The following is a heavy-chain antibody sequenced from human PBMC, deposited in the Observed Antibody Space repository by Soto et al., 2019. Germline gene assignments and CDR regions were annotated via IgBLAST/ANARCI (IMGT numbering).Heavy chain of an antibody. D-gene: IGHD2-2*01. V-gene: IGHV3-30-3*01. CDR3: ARDRKYQLLQVGYYYGMDV. Sequence: PGGSLRLSCAASGFTFSSYAMHWVRQAPGKGLEWVAVISYDGSNKYYADSAKGRFTISRDNSKNTLYLQMNSLRAEDTAVYYCARDRKYQLLQVGYYYGMDVWGQGTTVTVSS. CDR2: ISYDGSNK. J-gene: IGHJ6*02. CDR1: GFTFSSYA.